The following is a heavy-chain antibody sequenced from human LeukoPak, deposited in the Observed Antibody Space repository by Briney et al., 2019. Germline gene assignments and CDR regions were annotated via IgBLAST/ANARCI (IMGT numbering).Heavy chain of an antibody. J-gene: IGHJ4*02. Sequence: GGSLRLSCGASGFTVSSNYMSWVRQAPGKGPEWVSVIYSGGSTYYADSVKGRFTISRDNSKNTLYLQMNSLRAEDTAVYYCARGRSYGDYWGQGTLVTVSS. CDR3: ARGRSYGDY. V-gene: IGHV3-53*01. CDR2: IYSGGST. CDR1: GFTVSSNY. D-gene: IGHD1-26*01.